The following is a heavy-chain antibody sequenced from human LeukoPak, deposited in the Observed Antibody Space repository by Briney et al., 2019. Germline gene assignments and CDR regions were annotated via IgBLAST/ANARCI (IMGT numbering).Heavy chain of an antibody. V-gene: IGHV3-30*18. CDR2: ISYDGSNK. J-gene: IGHJ5*02. D-gene: IGHD5-24*01. CDR1: GFTFSSYG. CDR3: AKGDGYNSGWFDP. Sequence: GRSLRLSCAASGFTFSSYGMHWVRQAPGKGLEWVAVISYDGSNKYYADSVKGRFTISRDNSKNTLYLQMNSLRAEDTAVYYCAKGDGYNSGWFDPWGQGTLVTVSS.